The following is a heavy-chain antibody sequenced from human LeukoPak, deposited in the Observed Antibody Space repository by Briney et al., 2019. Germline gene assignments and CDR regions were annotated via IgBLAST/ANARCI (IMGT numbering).Heavy chain of an antibody. CDR3: ARDRGIAEADSFDP. Sequence: ASVKVSCKASGYTYTTDGISWVRQAPGQGLEWMGWIDTYSGKTNYAQKFRGRVTMTSDTSTSTAYMELRSLGSDDTAVYYCARDRGIAEADSFDPWGQGTLVTVSS. CDR2: IDTYSGKT. CDR1: GYTYTTDG. V-gene: IGHV1-18*01. D-gene: IGHD6-13*01. J-gene: IGHJ5*02.